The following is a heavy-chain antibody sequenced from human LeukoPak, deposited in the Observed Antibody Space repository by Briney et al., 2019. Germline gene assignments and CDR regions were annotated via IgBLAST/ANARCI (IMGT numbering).Heavy chain of an antibody. D-gene: IGHD3-3*01. V-gene: IGHV3-48*01. Sequence: GGSLRLSCAASGFTFSSYSMNWVRQAPGKGLEWVSYISSSSSTIYYADSVKGRFTISRDNAENSLYLQMNSLRAEDTAVYYCARFTSGYYNWFDPWGQGTLVTVSS. J-gene: IGHJ5*02. CDR2: ISSSSSTI. CDR3: ARFTSGYYNWFDP. CDR1: GFTFSSYS.